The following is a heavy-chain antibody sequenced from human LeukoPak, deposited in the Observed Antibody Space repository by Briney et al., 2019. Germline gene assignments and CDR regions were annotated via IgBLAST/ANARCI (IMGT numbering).Heavy chain of an antibody. CDR3: ARARGAAAGTLFDY. CDR2: INPNSGGT. D-gene: IGHD6-13*01. CDR1: GYTFTGYY. Sequence: ASVKVSCKASGYTFTGYYMHWVRQAPGQGLEWMGWINPNSGGTNYAQKLQGRVTMTTDTSTSTAYMELRSLRSDDTAVYYCARARGAAAGTLFDYWGQGTLVTVSS. V-gene: IGHV1-2*02. J-gene: IGHJ4*02.